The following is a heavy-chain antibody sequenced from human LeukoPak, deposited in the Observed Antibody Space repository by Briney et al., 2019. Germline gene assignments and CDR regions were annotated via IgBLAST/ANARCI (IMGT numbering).Heavy chain of an antibody. CDR2: MNPNSGNT. CDR1: GYTFTSYD. D-gene: IGHD2-15*01. Sequence: ASVKVSCKASGYTFTSYDINWVRQATGQGLEWMGWMNPNSGNTGYAQKFQGRVTMTRNTSISTAYMELSSLRSEDTAVYYCARGHCSGGSCYGYWWYYYGMDVWGQGTTATVSS. J-gene: IGHJ6*02. V-gene: IGHV1-8*02. CDR3: ARGHCSGGSCYGYWWYYYGMDV.